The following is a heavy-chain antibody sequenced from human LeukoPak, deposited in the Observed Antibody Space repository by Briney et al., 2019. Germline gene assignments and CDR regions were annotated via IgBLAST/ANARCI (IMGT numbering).Heavy chain of an antibody. CDR3: AKTAVVITFRFDD. D-gene: IGHD4/OR15-4a*01. CDR2: TVGGGDGT. Sequence: GGSLRLSCAASGFTFSSTSMSWVRQAPGKGLEWVAVTVGGGDGTYYADSVKGRFTISRDNSNNTPYLQMNSLRAEDTAVYYCAKTAVVITFRFDDWGQGALVTVSS. V-gene: IGHV3-23*01. CDR1: GFTFSSTS. J-gene: IGHJ4*02.